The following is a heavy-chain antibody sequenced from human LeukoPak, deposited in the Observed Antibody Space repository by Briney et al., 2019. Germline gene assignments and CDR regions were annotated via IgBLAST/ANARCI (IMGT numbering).Heavy chain of an antibody. Sequence: GGSLRLSCAASGFTFSSYAMSWVRQAPGKGLEWVSAISGSGGSTYYADSVKGRFTISRENSKNTLYLQMNTLRAEDTAVYYCAKSAYSSGWSLSDYWGQGTLVTVSS. CDR1: GFTFSSYA. V-gene: IGHV3-23*01. D-gene: IGHD6-19*01. CDR2: ISGSGGST. J-gene: IGHJ4*02. CDR3: AKSAYSSGWSLSDY.